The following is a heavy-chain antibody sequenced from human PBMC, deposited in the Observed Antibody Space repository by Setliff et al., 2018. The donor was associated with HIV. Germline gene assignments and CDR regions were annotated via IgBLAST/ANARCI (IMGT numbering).Heavy chain of an antibody. CDR1: GYSLTNYY. Sequence: SVKVSCKASGYSLTNYYMHWVRQAPGQGLEWMGIINPSGGSTSYAQKFQGRVTMTRDTSASTVYMALSSLRSEDTAVYYCARAYCSTTSCSTSYHYYYMDVWGKGTTVTVSS. J-gene: IGHJ6*03. CDR3: ARAYCSTTSCSTSYHYYYMDV. V-gene: IGHV1-46*01. CDR2: INPSGGST. D-gene: IGHD2-2*01.